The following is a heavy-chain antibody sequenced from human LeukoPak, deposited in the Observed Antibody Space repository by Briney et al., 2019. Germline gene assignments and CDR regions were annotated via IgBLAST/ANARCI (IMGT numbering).Heavy chain of an antibody. J-gene: IGHJ4*02. CDR2: FDPEDGET. Sequence: GASVKVSCKVSGYTLTELSMHWVRQAPGKGLEWMGGFDPEDGETIYAQKFQGRVTMTEDTSTDTAYMELRSLRSDDTAVYYCARSGGSYGAYFDYWGQGTLVTVSS. D-gene: IGHD1-26*01. V-gene: IGHV1-24*01. CDR1: GYTLTELS. CDR3: ARSGGSYGAYFDY.